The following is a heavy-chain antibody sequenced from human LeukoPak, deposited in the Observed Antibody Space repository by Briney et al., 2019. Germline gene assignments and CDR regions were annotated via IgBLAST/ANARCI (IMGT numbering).Heavy chain of an antibody. Sequence: PGGSLRLSCAVSGITLTNYGMSWVRQAPGKGLEWVAGISDSGGRTIYADSVKGRFTMSRDNSKNTLYLQMNSLRAEDTAVYYCAKAPNNFWSGATRYFDDWGQGTLVTVSS. V-gene: IGHV3-23*01. CDR2: ISDSGGRT. CDR3: AKAPNNFWSGATRYFDD. J-gene: IGHJ4*02. D-gene: IGHD3-3*01. CDR1: GITLTNYG.